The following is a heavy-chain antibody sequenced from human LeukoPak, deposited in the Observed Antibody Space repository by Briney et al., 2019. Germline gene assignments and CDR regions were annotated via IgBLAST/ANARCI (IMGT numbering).Heavy chain of an antibody. J-gene: IGHJ5*02. CDR2: IYYSGST. CDR1: GGSISSYY. Sequence: SETLSLTCTVSGGSISSYYWSWIRQPPGKGLEWIGYIYYSGSTNYNPSLKGRVTISVDTSKNQFSLKLSSVTAADTAVYYCARGETYYGDYQGYWFDTWGQGTLVTVCS. CDR3: ARGETYYGDYQGYWFDT. D-gene: IGHD4-17*01. V-gene: IGHV4-59*01.